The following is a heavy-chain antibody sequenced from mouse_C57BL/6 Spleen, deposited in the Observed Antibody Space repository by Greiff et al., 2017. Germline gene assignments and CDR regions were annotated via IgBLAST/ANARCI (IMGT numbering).Heavy chain of an antibody. CDR2: INPGSGGT. CDR1: GYAFTNYL. V-gene: IGHV1-54*01. Sequence: VQLVESGAELVRPGTSVKVSCKASGYAFTNYLIEWVKQRPGQGLEWIGVINPGSGGTNYNEKFKGKATLTADKSSSTAYMQLSSLTSEDSAVYFCARETGYWGQGTTHTVSS. CDR3: ARETGY. J-gene: IGHJ2*01.